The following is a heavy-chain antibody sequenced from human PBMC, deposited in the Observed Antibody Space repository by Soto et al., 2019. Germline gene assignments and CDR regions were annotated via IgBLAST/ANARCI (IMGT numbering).Heavy chain of an antibody. CDR3: ASYRGALYFES. D-gene: IGHD3-16*01. CDR1: GRSMSSNY. Sequence: VSGRSMSSNYWSWIRQSPDKGLEWLGYVFYGGTDYNPSLGGRVSMSVETSKSQFSLKLTSVTVADTAVYYCASYRGALYFESWGPGILVTVSS. CDR2: VFYGGT. V-gene: IGHV4-59*01. J-gene: IGHJ4*02.